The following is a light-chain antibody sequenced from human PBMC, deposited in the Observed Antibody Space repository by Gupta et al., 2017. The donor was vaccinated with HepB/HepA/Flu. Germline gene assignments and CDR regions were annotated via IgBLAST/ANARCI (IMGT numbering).Light chain of an antibody. V-gene: IGKV3-15*01. Sequence: TSCPATLSVSAGERATLSCRASQSISSSLAWYQQKPGKAPRLLIYRASTRETGIPARFSGSGSGTEFTLTISSLQSEDFAVYYCQKYSSWSRTFGEGTKVEIK. CDR3: QKYSSWSRT. J-gene: IGKJ4*02. CDR2: RAS. CDR1: QSISSS.